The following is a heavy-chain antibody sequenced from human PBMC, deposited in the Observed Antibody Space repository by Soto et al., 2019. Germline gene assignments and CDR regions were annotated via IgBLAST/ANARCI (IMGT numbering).Heavy chain of an antibody. D-gene: IGHD6-13*01. V-gene: IGHV3-30-3*01. CDR2: ISYDGSNK. J-gene: IGHJ4*02. CDR1: GFTVSSYA. Sequence: GGSLRLSCAASGFTVSSYAMHWVRQAPGKGLEWVAVISYDGSNKYYADSVKGRFTISRDNSKNTLYLQMNSLRAEDTAVYYCVKEGISLDWGQGIVVTVSS. CDR3: VKEGISLD.